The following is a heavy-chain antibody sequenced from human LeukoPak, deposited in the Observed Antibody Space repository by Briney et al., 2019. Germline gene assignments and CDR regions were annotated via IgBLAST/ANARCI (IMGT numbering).Heavy chain of an antibody. CDR2: IYYSGST. CDR3: ARVKYSSGWRYFDY. Sequence: KTSETLSLTCTVSGGSISSYYRSWIRRPPGKGLEWIGYIYYSGSTNYNPSLKSRVTISVDTSKNQFSLKLSSVTAADTAVYYCARVKYSSGWRYFDYWGQGTLVTVSS. J-gene: IGHJ4*02. V-gene: IGHV4-59*01. CDR1: GGSISSYY. D-gene: IGHD6-19*01.